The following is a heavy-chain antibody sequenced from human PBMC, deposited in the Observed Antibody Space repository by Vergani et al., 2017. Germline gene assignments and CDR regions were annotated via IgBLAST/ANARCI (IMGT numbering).Heavy chain of an antibody. Sequence: EVQLVESGGGLVKPGGSLRLSCAASGFTFSSYSMNWVRQAPGKGLEWVSSISSSSSYIYYADSVKGRFTISRDNSKNTLYLQMNSLRAEDTAVYYCAKDGVVITSRYYFDYWGQGTLVTVSS. J-gene: IGHJ4*02. D-gene: IGHD3-3*01. CDR3: AKDGVVITSRYYFDY. CDR2: ISSSSSYI. V-gene: IGHV3-21*04. CDR1: GFTFSSYS.